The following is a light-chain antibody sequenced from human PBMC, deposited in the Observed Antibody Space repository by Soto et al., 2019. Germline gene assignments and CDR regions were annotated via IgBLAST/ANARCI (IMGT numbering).Light chain of an antibody. J-gene: IGKJ1*01. V-gene: IGKV3-15*01. CDR1: QSVSSN. Sequence: ETVMTQSPATLSVSPGERATLSCRASQSVSSNLAWYQQKPGQAPRLLIHAASTRATGIPARFSGSGSGTDFTLTISRLDPEDFAVYYCQQYGSSASFGQGTKVDI. CDR2: AAS. CDR3: QQYGSSAS.